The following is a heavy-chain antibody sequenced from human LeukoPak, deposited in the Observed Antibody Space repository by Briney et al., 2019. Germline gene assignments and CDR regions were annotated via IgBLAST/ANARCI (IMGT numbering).Heavy chain of an antibody. D-gene: IGHD3-9*01. CDR3: ARATGYQDYFDY. CDR2: IYYSGST. J-gene: IGHJ4*02. Sequence: SETLSLTCTVSGGSISSYYWSWIRQPPGKGLEWVGYIYYSGSTNYNPSLKSRVTISVDTSKNQFSLKLSSVTAADTAVYYCARATGYQDYFDYWGQGTLVTVSS. CDR1: GGSISSYY. V-gene: IGHV4-59*01.